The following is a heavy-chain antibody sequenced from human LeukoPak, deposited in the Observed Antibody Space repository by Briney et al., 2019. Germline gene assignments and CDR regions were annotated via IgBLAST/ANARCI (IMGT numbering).Heavy chain of an antibody. CDR2: INHSGSI. CDR3: ARGSDLFGY. V-gene: IGHV4-34*01. J-gene: IGHJ4*02. CDR1: GGSFSGYY. Sequence: SETLSLTCAVYGGSFSGYYWSWIRQPPGKGLEWIGEINHSGSINYNPSLKSRVTISVDTSKNQFSLKLSSVTAADTAVYYCARGSDLFGYWGQGTLVTVSS. D-gene: IGHD2-21*01.